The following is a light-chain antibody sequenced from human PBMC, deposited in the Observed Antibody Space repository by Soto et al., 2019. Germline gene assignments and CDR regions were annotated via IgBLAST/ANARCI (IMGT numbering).Light chain of an antibody. CDR3: SSYTNSSTPSYV. CDR2: EVS. CDR1: SSDVGGYNS. J-gene: IGLJ1*01. V-gene: IGLV2-14*01. Sequence: QSVLAQPASVSGSPGQSITISCTGTSSDVGGYNSVSWYQQHPGKAPKLMIYEVSDRPLGVSNRFSGSKSGNTASLTISGLQAEDEADYYCSSYTNSSTPSYVFGTGTKVTVL.